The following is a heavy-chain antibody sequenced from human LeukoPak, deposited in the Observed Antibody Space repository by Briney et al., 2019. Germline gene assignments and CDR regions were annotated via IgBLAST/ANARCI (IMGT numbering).Heavy chain of an antibody. D-gene: IGHD1-26*01. CDR2: IYHSGST. Sequence: PSETLSLTCTVSGGSISSGGYYWSWIRQPPGKGLEWIGYIYHSGSTYYNPSLKSRVTISVDRSKNQFSLKLSSVTAADTAVYYCARDAESGGVDWGQGTLVTVSS. V-gene: IGHV4-30-2*01. CDR3: ARDAESGGVD. CDR1: GGSISSGGYY. J-gene: IGHJ4*02.